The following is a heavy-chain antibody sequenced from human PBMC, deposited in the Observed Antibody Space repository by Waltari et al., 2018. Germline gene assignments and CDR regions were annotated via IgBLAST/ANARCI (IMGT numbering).Heavy chain of an antibody. J-gene: IGHJ4*02. CDR1: WFSFANYA. Sequence: EVQLLESGGGLVQPGASLSLSCAASWFSFANYAICWVRQDTVKGLEWVATITGSGDVTFYADSVQGRFTVSRDNFKNTLYLQMNSLRVDDTAVYYCAKVDCGTIGCRRIDYWGQGVLVTVYS. V-gene: IGHV3-23*01. CDR3: AKVDCGTIGCRRIDY. CDR2: ITGSGDVT. D-gene: IGHD2-21*01.